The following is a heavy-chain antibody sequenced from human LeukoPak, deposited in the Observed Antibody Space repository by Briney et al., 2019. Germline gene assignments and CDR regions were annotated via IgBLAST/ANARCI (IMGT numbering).Heavy chain of an antibody. CDR2: MYYSGNT. D-gene: IGHD1-1*01. CDR1: GGSISSGSNY. Sequence: SETLSLTCTVSGGSISSGSNYLGWIRQPPGKGLEWIWSMYYSGNTYYNPSLKSRVTISVDTSKNQLSLKLSSVTAADTAVYYCATIAPGTHAFDIWGQGTMVSVSS. CDR3: ATIAPGTHAFDI. V-gene: IGHV4-39*01. J-gene: IGHJ3*02.